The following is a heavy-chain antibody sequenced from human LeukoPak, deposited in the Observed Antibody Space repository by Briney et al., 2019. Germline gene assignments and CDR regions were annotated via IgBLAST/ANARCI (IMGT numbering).Heavy chain of an antibody. V-gene: IGHV1-69*04. D-gene: IGHD6-13*01. CDR3: ARMGIAAADAYFDY. Sequence: PLASVKVSCKASGGTFSSYAISWVRQAPGQGLEWMGRIIPILGVANYAQKFQGRVTITADKSTSTAYMELSSLRSEDTAVYYCARMGIAAADAYFDYWGQGTLVTVSS. CDR2: IIPILGVA. CDR1: GGTFSSYA. J-gene: IGHJ4*02.